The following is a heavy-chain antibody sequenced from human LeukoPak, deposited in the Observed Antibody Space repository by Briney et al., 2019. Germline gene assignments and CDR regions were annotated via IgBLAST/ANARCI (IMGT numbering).Heavy chain of an antibody. V-gene: IGHV3-48*03. CDR2: ISSSGTTI. Sequence: GGSLRLSCAASGFTFSSYEMNWVRQAPGKGLEWVSYISSSGTTIYYADSVKGRYTISRDNAKNSLYLQMNSLRAEDTAVYYCARVGVVVAATGNLWFDPWGQGTLVTVSS. CDR1: GFTFSSYE. D-gene: IGHD2-15*01. CDR3: ARVGVVVAATGNLWFDP. J-gene: IGHJ5*02.